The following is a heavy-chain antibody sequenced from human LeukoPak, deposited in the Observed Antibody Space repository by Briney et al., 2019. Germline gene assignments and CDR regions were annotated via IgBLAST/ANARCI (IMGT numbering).Heavy chain of an antibody. V-gene: IGHV3-53*01. CDR2: IYSGGVT. D-gene: IGHD6-19*01. CDR1: GFTVSSNY. Sequence: GGSLRLSCAASGFTVSSNYMSWVRQAPGKGLEWVPLIYSGGVTYYADSVKGRFIISRDNSKNTLFLQMNSLRAEDTAVYYCARAPSGWSDYWYFDLWGRGTLVTVSS. CDR3: ARAPSGWSDYWYFDL. J-gene: IGHJ2*01.